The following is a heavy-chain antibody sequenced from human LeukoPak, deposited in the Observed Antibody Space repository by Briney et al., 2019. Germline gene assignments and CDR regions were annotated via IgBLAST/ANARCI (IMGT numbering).Heavy chain of an antibody. J-gene: IGHJ4*02. V-gene: IGHV3-74*01. CDR2: VNTDGSGT. CDR1: GFTFSTYW. Sequence: GGSLRLSCAASGFTFSTYWMHWVRQAPGKGLVWAAHVNTDGSGTVYADSVKGRFTISRDNPKNTLYLQMNSLRAEDTAVYYCARGDCTSTSCFILDYWGQGTLVTVSS. CDR3: ARGDCTSTSCFILDY. D-gene: IGHD2-2*01.